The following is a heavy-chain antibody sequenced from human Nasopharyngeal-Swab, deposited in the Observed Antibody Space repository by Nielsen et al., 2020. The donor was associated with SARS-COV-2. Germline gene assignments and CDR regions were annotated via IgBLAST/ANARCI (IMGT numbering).Heavy chain of an antibody. CDR2: FDPEDGET. V-gene: IGHV1-24*01. CDR1: GYTLTELS. Sequence: ASVKVSCKVSGYTLTELSMHWVRQAPGKGLEWMGGFDPEDGETIYAQKFQGRVTMTEDTSTDTAYMELSSLRSEDTAVYYCATGPAVVPAAIGPLFDYYYYGMDVWGQGTTVTVSS. CDR3: ATGPAVVPAAIGPLFDYYYYGMDV. D-gene: IGHD2-2*01. J-gene: IGHJ6*02.